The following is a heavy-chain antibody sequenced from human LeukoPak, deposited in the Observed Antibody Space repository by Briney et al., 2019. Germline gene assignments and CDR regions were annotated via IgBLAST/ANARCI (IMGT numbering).Heavy chain of an antibody. D-gene: IGHD2-2*01. CDR1: GGTFSSYA. CDR2: IIPILGIA. Sequence: SVKVSCKASGGTFSSYAISWVRQAPGQGLEWMGRIIPILGIANYAQKLQGRVTMTTDTSTSTAYMELRSLRSDDTAVYYCARVLRGYCSSTSCAYPGYWGQGTLVTVSS. V-gene: IGHV1-69*04. J-gene: IGHJ4*02. CDR3: ARVLRGYCSSTSCAYPGY.